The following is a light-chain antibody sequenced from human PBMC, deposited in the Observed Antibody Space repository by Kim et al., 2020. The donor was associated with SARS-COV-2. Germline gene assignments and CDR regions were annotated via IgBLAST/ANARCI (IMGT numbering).Light chain of an antibody. CDR3: QLSDTSPPLT. CDR1: QSVTSNY. J-gene: IGKJ5*01. CDR2: GTS. V-gene: IGKV3-20*01. Sequence: EILLTQSPGTLSLSPGETATLSCRASQSVTSNYLAWYQQRPGQAPRLLIYGTSNRATGISDKFSGSGSGTEFTLTISRLEPEDSAAYYCQLSDTSPPLTFGQGTRLEIK.